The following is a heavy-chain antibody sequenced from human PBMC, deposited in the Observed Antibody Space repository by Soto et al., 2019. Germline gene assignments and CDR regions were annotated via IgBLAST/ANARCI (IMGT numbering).Heavy chain of an antibody. Sequence: QVQLVESGGGVVQPGRSLRLSCAASGFTFSSYAMHWVRQAPGKGLEWVAVISYDGSNKYYADSVKGRFTISRDNSKNTLYMQTNSLRAEDTAVYYCARDPLKSSGYGSAFDIWGQGTMVTVSS. J-gene: IGHJ3*02. V-gene: IGHV3-30-3*01. CDR3: ARDPLKSSGYGSAFDI. D-gene: IGHD3-22*01. CDR1: GFTFSSYA. CDR2: ISYDGSNK.